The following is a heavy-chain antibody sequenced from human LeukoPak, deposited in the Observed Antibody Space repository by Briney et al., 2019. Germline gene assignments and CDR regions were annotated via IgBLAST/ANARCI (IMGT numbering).Heavy chain of an antibody. J-gene: IGHJ4*02. D-gene: IGHD2-8*01. CDR1: GFTFSSYA. CDR2: VTGSSGGT. Sequence: GGSLRLSCAASGFTFSSYAMTWVRQAPGKGLEWVSAVTGSSGGTYYADSVKGRFTISRDNAKNSLYLQMNSLRAEDTAVYYCARGMAAVDYWGQGTLVTVSS. CDR3: ARGMAAVDY. V-gene: IGHV3-23*01.